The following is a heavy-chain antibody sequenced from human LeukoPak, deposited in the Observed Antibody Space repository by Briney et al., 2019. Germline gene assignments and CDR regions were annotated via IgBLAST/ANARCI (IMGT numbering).Heavy chain of an antibody. D-gene: IGHD3/OR15-3a*01. Sequence: PSETLSLTCTVSGDSISSYYWSWIRQPAGKGLEWIGRIYTSGSTDYNPSLKSRVTLSVDTSKNQFSLKLTSVTAADTAVYYCARAYSPDFWTDPYYFDYWGQGTLVTVSS. V-gene: IGHV4-4*07. CDR2: IYTSGST. J-gene: IGHJ4*02. CDR1: GDSISSYY. CDR3: ARAYSPDFWTDPYYFDY.